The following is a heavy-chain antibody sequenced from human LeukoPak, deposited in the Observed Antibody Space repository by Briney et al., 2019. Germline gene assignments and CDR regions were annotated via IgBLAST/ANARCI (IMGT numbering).Heavy chain of an antibody. CDR3: ARVSYSSTDYYYYYMDV. CDR2: IYTSGST. Sequence: SETLSHTCTVSGGSISSYYWSWIRQPAGKGLEWIGRIYTSGSTNYNPSLKSRVTMSVDTSKNQFSLKLSSVTAADTAVYYCARVSYSSTDYYYYYMDVWGKGTTVTVSS. CDR1: GGSISSYY. J-gene: IGHJ6*03. D-gene: IGHD6-13*01. V-gene: IGHV4-4*07.